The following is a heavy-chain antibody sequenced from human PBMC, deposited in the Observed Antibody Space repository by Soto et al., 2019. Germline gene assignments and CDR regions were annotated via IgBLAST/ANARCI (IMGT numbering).Heavy chain of an antibody. J-gene: IGHJ6*02. CDR3: ARVSDGYCSGGSCYPTRLYYYYGMDV. D-gene: IGHD2-15*01. Sequence: SVKVSCKASGYTFTSYYMHWARQAPRQGLEWMGIINPSGGSTSYAQKFQGRVTMTRDTSTSTVYMELSSLRSEDTAVYYCARVSDGYCSGGSCYPTRLYYYYGMDVWGQGTTVTVSS. V-gene: IGHV1-46*01. CDR2: INPSGGST. CDR1: GYTFTSYY.